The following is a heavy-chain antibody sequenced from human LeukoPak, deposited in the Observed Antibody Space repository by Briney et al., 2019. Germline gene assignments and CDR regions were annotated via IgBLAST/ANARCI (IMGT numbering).Heavy chain of an antibody. J-gene: IGHJ6*02. CDR3: ARGYDADLYYYYGMDV. V-gene: IGHV4-34*01. D-gene: IGHD5-12*01. CDR2: INHSGSS. Sequence: SETLSLTCAVYGGSFSGYYWSWIRQPPGKGLEWIGEINHSGSSNYNPSLKSRVTISVDTSKNQFSLKLSSVTAADTAVYYCARGYDADLYYYYGMDVWGQGTTLTVSS. CDR1: GGSFSGYY.